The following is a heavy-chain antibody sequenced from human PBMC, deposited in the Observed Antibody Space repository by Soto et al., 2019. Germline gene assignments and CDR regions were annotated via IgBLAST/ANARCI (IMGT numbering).Heavy chain of an antibody. Sequence: QITLKESGPTLVKPTQTLTLTCTFSGFSLSADGVGVGWIRQPPGKALEWLALIYWDDDKRYRPSLKSRLTITKDTSKNQVVLTMTNMDPVDTATYYCAHAYGGTSWPNVAFDVWGQGTVVTVSS. CDR3: AHAYGGTSWPNVAFDV. CDR2: IYWDDDK. J-gene: IGHJ3*01. CDR1: GFSLSADGVG. V-gene: IGHV2-5*02. D-gene: IGHD2-2*01.